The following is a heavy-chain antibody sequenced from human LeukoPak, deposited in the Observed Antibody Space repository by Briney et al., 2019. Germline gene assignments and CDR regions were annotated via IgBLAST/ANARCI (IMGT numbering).Heavy chain of an antibody. CDR2: IYHSGST. V-gene: IGHV4-38-2*01. Sequence: SETLSLTCAVSGYSISSGYYWGWIRPPPGKGLEWIGSIYHSGSTYYNPSLKSRVTISVDTSKNQFSLKLSSVTAADTAVYYCARLRCSSTSCYLGYYFDYWGQGTLVTVSS. CDR3: ARLRCSSTSCYLGYYFDY. J-gene: IGHJ4*02. CDR1: GYSISSGYY. D-gene: IGHD2-2*01.